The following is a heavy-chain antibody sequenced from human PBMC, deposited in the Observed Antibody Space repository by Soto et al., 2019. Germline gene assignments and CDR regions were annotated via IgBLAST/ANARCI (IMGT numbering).Heavy chain of an antibody. D-gene: IGHD2-2*01. Sequence: GGSLRLSCAASGFTFSSYAMSWVRQAPGKGLGWVGVISSKGYSGKNEYAASVKGRFIISRDDSKSIAYLQMNSLKAEDTAVYYCTRDLDIVVLPAAMNYWGQGTLVTVSA. CDR2: ISSKGYSGKN. V-gene: IGHV3-49*04. CDR1: GFTFSSYA. CDR3: TRDLDIVVLPAAMNY. J-gene: IGHJ4*02.